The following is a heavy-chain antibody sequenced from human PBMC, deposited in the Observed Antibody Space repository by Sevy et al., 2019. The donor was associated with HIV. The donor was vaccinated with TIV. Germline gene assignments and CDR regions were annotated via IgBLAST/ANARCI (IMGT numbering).Heavy chain of an antibody. J-gene: IGHJ6*02. Sequence: GGSLRLSCAVSGLTLRNYGMHWVRQAPGKGLEWVAVISYDGRSKYDGDSVKGRFTISRDNSKNTLYLQMNILTTEDTGVYYCAKDLTGFYGMDVWGQGTTVTVSS. CDR2: ISYDGRSK. V-gene: IGHV3-30*18. D-gene: IGHD3-9*01. CDR1: GLTLRNYG. CDR3: AKDLTGFYGMDV.